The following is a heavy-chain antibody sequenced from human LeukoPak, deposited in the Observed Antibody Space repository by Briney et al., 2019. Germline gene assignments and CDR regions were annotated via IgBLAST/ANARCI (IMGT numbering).Heavy chain of an antibody. Sequence: GGSLRLSCAASGFTFSSYEMNWVRQAPGKGLEWVSYISSSGSTIYYADSVKGRFTISRDNAKNSLYLQMNSLRAEDTAVYYCARVRVGITMIVVVTPYFDYWGQGTLVTVSS. CDR2: ISSSGSTI. CDR3: ARVRVGITMIVVVTPYFDY. D-gene: IGHD3-22*01. CDR1: GFTFSSYE. V-gene: IGHV3-48*03. J-gene: IGHJ4*02.